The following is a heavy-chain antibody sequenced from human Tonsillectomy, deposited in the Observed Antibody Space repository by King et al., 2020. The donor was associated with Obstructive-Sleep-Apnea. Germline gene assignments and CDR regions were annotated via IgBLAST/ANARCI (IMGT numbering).Heavy chain of an antibody. CDR3: AKCGGVVVPAASEFDY. V-gene: IGHV3-23*04. CDR1: GFTFSSYA. D-gene: IGHD2-2*01. CDR2: ISGSGGST. Sequence: VQLVESGGGLVQPGGSLRLSCAASGFTFSSYAMSWVRQAPGKGLEWVSAISGSGGSTYYADSVKGRFTISRDNSKNTLYLQMNSLRAEDTAVYYCAKCGGVVVPAASEFDYWGQGTLVTVSS. J-gene: IGHJ4*02.